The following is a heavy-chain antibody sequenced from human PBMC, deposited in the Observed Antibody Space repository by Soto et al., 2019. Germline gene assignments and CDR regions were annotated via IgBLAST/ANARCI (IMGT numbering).Heavy chain of an antibody. V-gene: IGHV3-74*01. Sequence: EVQLVESGGGLVQPGGSLRLSCTDSGFTFSGDWMHWVRQAPGKGLVWVSRLGPHEHGLNYADSVKGRFTISRDNAKNTLYLQMNNLRVEDTAVYFCTRETCGDRESWGQGPLVTVSS. CDR2: LGPHEHGL. J-gene: IGHJ5*02. CDR3: TRETCGDRES. D-gene: IGHD4-17*01. CDR1: GFTFSGDW.